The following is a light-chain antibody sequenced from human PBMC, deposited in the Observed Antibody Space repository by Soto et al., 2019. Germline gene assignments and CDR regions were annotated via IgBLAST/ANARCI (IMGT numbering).Light chain of an antibody. CDR1: QDVMYH. V-gene: IGKV3-15*01. Sequence: EIVLTQSPAALSVSPGGRATLSCRASQDVMYHLAWYQQKPGQAPRLLVYGASTRATDAPPRFRGSGSGREFSLTISSLQSEDFATYYCQQYRSWPRTFGQGSRVEIK. J-gene: IGKJ1*01. CDR2: GAS. CDR3: QQYRSWPRT.